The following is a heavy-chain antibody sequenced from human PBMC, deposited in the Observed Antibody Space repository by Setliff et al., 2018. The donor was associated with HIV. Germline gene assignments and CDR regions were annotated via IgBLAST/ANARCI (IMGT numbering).Heavy chain of an antibody. CDR2: IIPVLGIA. D-gene: IGHD6-19*01. J-gene: IGHJ6*03. V-gene: IGHV1-69*02. CDR1: GGTFSGHT. Sequence: ASVKVSCKASGGTFSGHTFSWVRQAPGQGLEWMGRIIPVLGIANDTQKFHGRVTISADRFTSTVYMELSSLSADDTAVYYCAAGRLAVAGIHYSYYYMDVWGKGTTVTVSS. CDR3: AAGRLAVAGIHYSYYYMDV.